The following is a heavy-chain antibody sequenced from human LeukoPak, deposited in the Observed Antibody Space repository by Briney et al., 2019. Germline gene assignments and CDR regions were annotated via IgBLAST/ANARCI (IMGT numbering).Heavy chain of an antibody. D-gene: IGHD2-2*01. J-gene: IGHJ6*04. Sequence: GRSLRLSCAASGFTFSTYAMHWARQAPGKGLEWVAVISYDGSNKYYADSVKGRFTISRDNSKNTLYLQMSSLRSEDTAVYYCASSPHIVVVPAAPYYYYGMDVWGKGTTVTVSS. V-gene: IGHV3-30*04. CDR1: GFTFSTYA. CDR3: ASSPHIVVVPAAPYYYYGMDV. CDR2: ISYDGSNK.